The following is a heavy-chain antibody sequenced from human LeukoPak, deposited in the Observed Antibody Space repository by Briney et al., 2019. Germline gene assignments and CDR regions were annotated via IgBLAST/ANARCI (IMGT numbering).Heavy chain of an antibody. D-gene: IGHD3-9*01. Sequence: SETLSLTCTVSGGSISSSSYYWGWIRQPPGKGLEWIGSIYYSGSTYYNPSLKSRVTISVDTSKNQFSLKLSSVTAADTAVYYCARSTPYDILTGYPSYYFDYWGQGTLVTVSS. J-gene: IGHJ4*02. CDR1: GGSISSSSYY. V-gene: IGHV4-39*07. CDR3: ARSTPYDILTGYPSYYFDY. CDR2: IYYSGST.